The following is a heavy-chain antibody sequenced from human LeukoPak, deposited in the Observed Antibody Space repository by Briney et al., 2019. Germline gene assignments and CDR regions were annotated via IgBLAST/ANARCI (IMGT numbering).Heavy chain of an antibody. CDR1: DGSISSYY. Sequence: SETLSLTCTVSDGSISSYYWSWIRQPPGKGLEWIGYVFYSGSTNSNPSLKSRVTFSVDTSKNQLSLKLRSVSAADTALYYCARNDFWSGYYIIGEGHDAFDIWGQGTMVTVSS. D-gene: IGHD3-3*01. V-gene: IGHV4-59*08. CDR3: ARNDFWSGYYIIGEGHDAFDI. J-gene: IGHJ3*02. CDR2: VFYSGST.